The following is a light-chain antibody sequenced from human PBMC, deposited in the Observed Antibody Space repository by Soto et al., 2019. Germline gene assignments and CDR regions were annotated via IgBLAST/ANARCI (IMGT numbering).Light chain of an antibody. CDR1: SSDVGGYNY. J-gene: IGLJ1*01. V-gene: IGLV2-8*01. Sequence: QSGLTQPPSASGSPGQLVTVSCTGISSDVGGYNYVSWYQQHPGKAPKLMIYEVSKRPSGVPDRFSGSKSGNTAFLTVSGLRAEYEADYYCSSYAGSNNFVFGTGTKVTVL. CDR2: EVS. CDR3: SSYAGSNNFV.